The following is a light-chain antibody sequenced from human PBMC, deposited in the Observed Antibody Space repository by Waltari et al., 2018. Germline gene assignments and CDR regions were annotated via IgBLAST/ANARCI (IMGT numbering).Light chain of an antibody. CDR1: QSVLYSSNNKNF. V-gene: IGKV4-1*01. CDR3: QQYYSSPLT. CDR2: WAS. Sequence: DIVMTQSPDSLAVSLGERVTINCKSSQSVLYSSNNKNFLAWYQQKPGQPPKLLISWASTRESGVPDRFSGSGSGTDFTLTITSLQAEDVAVYYCQQYYSSPLTFGQGTKVEIK. J-gene: IGKJ1*01.